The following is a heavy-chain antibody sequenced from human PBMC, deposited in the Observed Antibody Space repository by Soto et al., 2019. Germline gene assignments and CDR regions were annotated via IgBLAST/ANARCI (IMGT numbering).Heavy chain of an antibody. Sequence: GESLKISCKGSGYSFTSYWIGWVRQMPGKGLEWMGIIYPGDSDTRYSPSFQGQVTISADKSISTAYLQWGSLKASDTAMYYCARLTTYYDYVWGSYRYSSFDYWGQGTLVTVSS. CDR1: GYSFTSYW. CDR3: ARLTTYYDYVWGSYRYSSFDY. J-gene: IGHJ4*02. D-gene: IGHD3-16*02. V-gene: IGHV5-51*01. CDR2: IYPGDSDT.